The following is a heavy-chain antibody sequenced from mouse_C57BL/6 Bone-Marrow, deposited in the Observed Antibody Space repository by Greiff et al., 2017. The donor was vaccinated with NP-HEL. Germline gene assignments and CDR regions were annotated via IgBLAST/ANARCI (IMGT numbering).Heavy chain of an antibody. CDR1: GYTFTSYG. J-gene: IGHJ1*03. Sequence: QVQLQQSGAELARPGASVKLSCKASGYTFTSYGISWVKQRTGQGLQWIGEIYPRSGNTYYNEKFKGKATLTADKSSSTAYMELRSLTSEDSAVYFCAREGDYWYFDVWGTGTTVTVSS. CDR3: AREGDYWYFDV. V-gene: IGHV1-81*01. CDR2: IYPRSGNT.